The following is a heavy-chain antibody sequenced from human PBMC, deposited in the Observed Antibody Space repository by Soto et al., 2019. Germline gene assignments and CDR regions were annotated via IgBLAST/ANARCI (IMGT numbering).Heavy chain of an antibody. J-gene: IGHJ6*02. CDR1: GGTFSSYA. CDR2: IIPIFGTA. D-gene: IGHD2-15*01. Sequence: QVQLVQSGAEVKKPGSSVKVSCKASGGTFSSYAISWVRQAPGQGLEWMGGIIPIFGTANYAQKFQGRVTITADESTSTADMELSSLRSEDTAVYYCARGGGYCSGGSCGAYYYYGMDVWGQGTTVTVSS. CDR3: ARGGGYCSGGSCGAYYYYGMDV. V-gene: IGHV1-69*12.